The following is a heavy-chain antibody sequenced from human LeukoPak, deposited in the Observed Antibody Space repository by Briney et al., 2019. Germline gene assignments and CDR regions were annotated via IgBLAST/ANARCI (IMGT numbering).Heavy chain of an antibody. CDR2: INPNSGGT. Sequence: GASVKVSCKASGYTFTGYYMHWVRQAPGQGLEWMGWINPNSGGTSYAQKFQGRVTMTRDTSISTVYMELSSLRSEDTAVYYCARSLLRPRWYMDVWGKGTTVTVSS. J-gene: IGHJ6*03. D-gene: IGHD1-26*01. CDR3: ARSLLRPRWYMDV. CDR1: GYTFTGYY. V-gene: IGHV1-2*02.